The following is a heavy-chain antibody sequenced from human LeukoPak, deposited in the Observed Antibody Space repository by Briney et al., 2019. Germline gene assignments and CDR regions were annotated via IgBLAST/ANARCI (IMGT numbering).Heavy chain of an antibody. J-gene: IGHJ6*03. V-gene: IGHV4-39*07. Sequence: PSETLSLTCTVSGCPISSSSYYWGWIRQPPGKGLEWIGSIYYNGSTYYNPSLNIRVTISVDTSKNQFSLKLSSVTDGDTAVYYCARVQKCRQGLVREYYYYYMDVWGKGTTVTVS. D-gene: IGHD6-19*01. CDR2: IYYNGST. CDR1: GCPISSSSYY. CDR3: ARVQKCRQGLVREYYYYYMDV.